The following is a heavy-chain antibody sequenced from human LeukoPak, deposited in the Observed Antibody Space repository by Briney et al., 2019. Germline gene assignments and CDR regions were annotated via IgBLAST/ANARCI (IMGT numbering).Heavy chain of an antibody. D-gene: IGHD6-6*01. Sequence: GGSLRLSCAASGFTFSSYAMSWVRQAPGRGLEWVSAISGSGGSTYYADSVKGRFAISRDNSQNTLYLQMNSLRAEDTAVYYCAKVFVQAVDYWGQGTLVTVSS. V-gene: IGHV3-23*01. CDR1: GFTFSSYA. CDR2: ISGSGGST. J-gene: IGHJ4*02. CDR3: AKVFVQAVDY.